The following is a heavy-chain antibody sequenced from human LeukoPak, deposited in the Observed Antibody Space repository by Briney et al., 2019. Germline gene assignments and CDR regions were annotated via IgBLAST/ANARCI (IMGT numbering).Heavy chain of an antibody. D-gene: IGHD4-17*01. CDR2: IISSSICI. CDR3: ARDGRLRGLDY. Sequence: GGSLRLSCAASGFTFSHYTMNWVRQAPGKGLEWVSSIISSSICIYCADSVKGRFTISRDNAKNSLYLQMNSLRAEDTAVYYCARDGRLRGLDYWGQGTLVTVSS. V-gene: IGHV3-21*01. J-gene: IGHJ4*02. CDR1: GFTFSHYT.